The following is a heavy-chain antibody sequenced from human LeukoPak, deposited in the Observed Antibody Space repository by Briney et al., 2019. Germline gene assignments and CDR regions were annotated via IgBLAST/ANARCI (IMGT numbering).Heavy chain of an antibody. Sequence: SETLSLTCTVSDASITNYYWGWIRQPAGKGLEWIGRIYTSGSTDYNPSLRSRLTISVDTSKNQFSLKLSSVTAADTAVYYCARFQSGRMIVGGIDYWGQGTLVTVSS. J-gene: IGHJ4*02. CDR1: DASITNYY. D-gene: IGHD3-22*01. V-gene: IGHV4-4*07. CDR2: IYTSGST. CDR3: ARFQSGRMIVGGIDY.